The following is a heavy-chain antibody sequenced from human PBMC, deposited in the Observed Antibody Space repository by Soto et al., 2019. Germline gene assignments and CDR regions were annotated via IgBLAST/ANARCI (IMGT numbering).Heavy chain of an antibody. CDR1: GGSISSSSYY. Sequence: QLQLQESGPGLVKPSETLSLTCTVSGGSISSSSYYWGWIRQPPGKGLEWIGSIYYSGSTYYNPSLKSRVTISVDTSKNQFSLKLSSVTAADTAVYYCARRGYSSSWYHDSGKFDPWGQGTLVTVSS. J-gene: IGHJ5*02. CDR2: IYYSGST. D-gene: IGHD6-13*01. CDR3: ARRGYSSSWYHDSGKFDP. V-gene: IGHV4-39*01.